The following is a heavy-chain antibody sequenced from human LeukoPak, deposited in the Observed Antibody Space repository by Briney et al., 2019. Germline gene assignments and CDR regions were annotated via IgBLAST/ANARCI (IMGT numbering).Heavy chain of an antibody. J-gene: IGHJ6*03. CDR1: GGSITGGSYY. CDR3: AREVVVPAALTYYYYYYMDV. V-gene: IGHV4-61*02. D-gene: IGHD2-2*01. CDR2: IYTSGST. Sequence: SETLSLTCTVSGGSITGGSYYWSWIRQPAGKGLEWLGRIYTSGSTNYNPSLKSRVTISVDTSKNQFSLKLSSVTAADMAVYYCAREVVVPAALTYYYYYYMDVWGKGTTVTVSS.